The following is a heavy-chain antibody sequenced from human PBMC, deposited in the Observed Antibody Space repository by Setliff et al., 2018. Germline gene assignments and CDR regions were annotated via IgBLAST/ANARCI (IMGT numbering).Heavy chain of an antibody. CDR3: ARGSAKMVALPTANYFDP. CDR1: GYSFTNYG. CDR2: ISGYDDNT. Sequence: ASVKVSCKAFGYSFTNYGLNWVRQAPGQGLEWMGWISGYDDNTNYAQHLQGRVTMTTXXXTSTAYMELRXLTSADTAVYYCARGSAKMVALPTANYFDPWGQGTPVTVSS. D-gene: IGHD2-2*01. J-gene: IGHJ5*02. V-gene: IGHV1-18*01.